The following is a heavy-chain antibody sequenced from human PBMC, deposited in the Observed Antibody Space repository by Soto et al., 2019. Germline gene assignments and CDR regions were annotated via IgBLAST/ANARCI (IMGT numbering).Heavy chain of an antibody. CDR3: AKGGCSGVSCGWFDP. CDR1: GFTFSDYA. D-gene: IGHD2-15*01. Sequence: EVQLVESGGGLVQPGGSLRLSCAASGFTFSDYAMNWVGQAPGKGLEWVSGISGSGGDTYYADSVNGRFTISRDNSKNTLYLQMSSLRADDTAVYLCAKGGCSGVSCGWFDPWGQGTLVTVSS. J-gene: IGHJ5*02. CDR2: ISGSGGDT. V-gene: IGHV3-23*04.